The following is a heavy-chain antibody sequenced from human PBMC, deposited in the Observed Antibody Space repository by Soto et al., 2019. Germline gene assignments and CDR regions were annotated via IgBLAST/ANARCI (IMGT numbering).Heavy chain of an antibody. D-gene: IGHD2-21*01. Sequence: TLSLNCSVSGCSTSSAYYFCTWIRQRPGEGLEWIGYISYSGSTNYNPSLESRITMSVDTSKNQFSLKLNSVTAADTAVYYCARESDWPRGYFESWGQGIQVTVS. J-gene: IGHJ4*02. CDR1: GCSTSSAYYF. CDR2: ISYSGST. CDR3: ARESDWPRGYFES. V-gene: IGHV4-31*03.